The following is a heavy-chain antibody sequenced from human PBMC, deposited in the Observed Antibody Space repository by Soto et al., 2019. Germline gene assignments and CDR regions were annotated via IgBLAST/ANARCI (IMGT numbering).Heavy chain of an antibody. V-gene: IGHV1-3*01. CDR2: INPDNGNT. CDR1: GYTFTRYT. D-gene: IGHD2-15*01. Sequence: ASVKVSCKASGYTFTRYTMNWVRQAPGQRLEWMGWINPDNGNTKSSQKFQDRVIITRDTSASTAYMDLGSLRSEDTAVYYCARGIATGQLDPWGQGTLVTVSS. CDR3: ARGIATGQLDP. J-gene: IGHJ5*02.